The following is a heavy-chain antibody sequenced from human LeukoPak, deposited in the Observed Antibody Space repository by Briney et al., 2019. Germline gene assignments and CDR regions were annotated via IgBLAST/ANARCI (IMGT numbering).Heavy chain of an antibody. J-gene: IGHJ4*02. CDR1: GFTFSSYG. CDR3: AKDSVCRGGDCYYFDY. V-gene: IGHV3-30*18. CDR2: ISYDGSNK. Sequence: PGGSLRLSCAASGFTFSSYGMQWVRQAPGKGLEWVAVISYDGSNKYYADSVKGRFTISRDNSKNTLYLQMNSLRAEDTAVYYCAKDSVCRGGDCYYFDYWGQGTLVTVSS. D-gene: IGHD2-21*02.